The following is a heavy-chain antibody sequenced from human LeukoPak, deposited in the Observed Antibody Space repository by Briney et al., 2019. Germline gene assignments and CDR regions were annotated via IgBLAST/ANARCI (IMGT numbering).Heavy chain of an antibody. Sequence: SETLSLTRTVSGGSISSYYWSWIRQPPGKGLEWIGYIYYSGSTNYNPSLKSRVTISVDTSKNQFSLKLSSVTAADTAVYYCARGYSSGWTLRYWGQGTLVTVSS. CDR1: GGSISSYY. CDR2: IYYSGST. V-gene: IGHV4-59*01. CDR3: ARGYSSGWTLRY. D-gene: IGHD6-19*01. J-gene: IGHJ4*02.